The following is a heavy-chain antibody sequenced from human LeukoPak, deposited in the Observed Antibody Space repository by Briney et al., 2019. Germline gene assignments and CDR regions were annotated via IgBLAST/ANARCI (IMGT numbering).Heavy chain of an antibody. CDR2: ISGSGDNT. Sequence: GGSLRLSCAASGFTFSTYAMNWVRQAPGKGLEWVTAISGSGDNTYYADSVKGRFTISRDNSKNTLYLQLESLRAEDTAIFYCAKREGALLENWKFDFWGRGTLVTVSS. J-gene: IGHJ2*01. V-gene: IGHV3-23*01. CDR3: AKREGALLENWKFDF. D-gene: IGHD1-1*01. CDR1: GFTFSTYA.